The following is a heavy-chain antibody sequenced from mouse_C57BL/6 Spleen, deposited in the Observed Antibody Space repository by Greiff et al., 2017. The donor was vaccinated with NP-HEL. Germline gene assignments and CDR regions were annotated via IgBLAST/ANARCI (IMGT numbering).Heavy chain of an antibody. CDR1: GYTFTSYG. Sequence: QVQLQQSGAELARPGASVKLSCKASGYTFTSYGISWVKQRTGQGLEWIGEIYPRSGNTYYNEKFKGKATLTADKSSSTAYMELRSLTSEDSAVYFCARSEGFITTVVAPFDYWGQGTTLTVSS. CDR2: IYPRSGNT. D-gene: IGHD1-1*01. J-gene: IGHJ2*01. CDR3: ARSEGFITTVVAPFDY. V-gene: IGHV1-81*01.